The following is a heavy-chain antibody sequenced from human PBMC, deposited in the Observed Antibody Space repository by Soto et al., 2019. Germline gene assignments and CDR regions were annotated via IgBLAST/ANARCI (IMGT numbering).Heavy chain of an antibody. CDR2: ISYDGSNK. CDR3: AKGPKTYYDFWSGYPSPDY. D-gene: IGHD3-3*01. J-gene: IGHJ4*02. V-gene: IGHV3-30*18. CDR1: GFTFSSYG. Sequence: QVQLVESGGGVVQPGRSLRLSCAASGFTFSSYGMHWVRQAPGKGLEWVAVISYDGSNKYYADSVKGRFTISRDNSKNTQYLKMNSLRAEDTHVYYCAKGPKTYYDFWSGYPSPDYWGQGTLVSVSS.